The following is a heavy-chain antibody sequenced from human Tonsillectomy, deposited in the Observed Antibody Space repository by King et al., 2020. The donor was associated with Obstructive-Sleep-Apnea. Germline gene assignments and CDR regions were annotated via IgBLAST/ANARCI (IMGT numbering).Heavy chain of an antibody. CDR2: INTNTGNP. Sequence: GQLVQSGSELKKPGASVKVSCKASGYTLTSYAMNWVRQAPGQGLEWMGWINTNTGNPTYAQGLTGRFVFSLDTSVSTAYLQISSLKAEDTAVYYCARAPYYDILTGYYTGYFQHWGQGTLVTVSS. CDR3: ARAPYYDILTGYYTGYFQH. V-gene: IGHV7-4-1*02. D-gene: IGHD3-9*01. CDR1: GYTLTSYA. J-gene: IGHJ1*01.